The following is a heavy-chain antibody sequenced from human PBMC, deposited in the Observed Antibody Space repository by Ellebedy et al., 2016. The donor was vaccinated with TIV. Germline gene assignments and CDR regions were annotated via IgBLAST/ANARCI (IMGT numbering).Heavy chain of an antibody. CDR1: GFTFTSYG. CDR3: ARDGSRGYSGADY. J-gene: IGHJ4*02. V-gene: IGHV3-30*03. D-gene: IGHD1-26*01. CDR2: TSYDGTNT. Sequence: GESLKISCAASGFTFTSYGMHWVRQAPGKGLEWVAVTSYDGTNTYYADSVKGRFTISRDNSKNTLYLQMNSLRAEDTAVYYCARDGSRGYSGADYWGQGTLVTVSS.